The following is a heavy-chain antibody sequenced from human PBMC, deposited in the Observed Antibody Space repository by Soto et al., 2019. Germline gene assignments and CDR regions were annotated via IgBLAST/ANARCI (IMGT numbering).Heavy chain of an antibody. D-gene: IGHD6-13*01. J-gene: IGHJ6*02. Sequence: QVQLQESGPGLVKPSETLSLTCTVSGGSISSYYWSWIRQPPGKGLEWIGYIYYSGSTNYNPSLKSRVTISVDTSKNQFSLKLSSVTAADTAVCYCAREGVSSSWYNYYGMDVWGQGTTVTVSS. CDR3: AREGVSSSWYNYYGMDV. CDR2: IYYSGST. CDR1: GGSISSYY. V-gene: IGHV4-59*01.